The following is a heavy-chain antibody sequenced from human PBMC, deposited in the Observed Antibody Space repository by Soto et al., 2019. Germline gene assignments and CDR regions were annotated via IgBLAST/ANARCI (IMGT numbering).Heavy chain of an antibody. Sequence: QVQLVQSGAEVKKPGSSVKVSCKASGGTFSSYAISWVRQAPGQGLEWMGGIIPIFGTANYAQKFQGRVTITADESTSTAYMELSSLRSEDTAVYYCARDRGASITIFGVVTIPPRHYGMDVWGQGTTVTVSS. CDR1: GGTFSSYA. CDR3: ARDRGASITIFGVVTIPPRHYGMDV. D-gene: IGHD3-3*01. J-gene: IGHJ6*02. CDR2: IIPIFGTA. V-gene: IGHV1-69*01.